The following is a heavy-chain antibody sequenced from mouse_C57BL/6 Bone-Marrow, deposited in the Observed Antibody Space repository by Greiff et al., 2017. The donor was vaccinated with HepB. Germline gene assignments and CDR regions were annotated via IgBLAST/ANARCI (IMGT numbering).Heavy chain of an antibody. D-gene: IGHD2-12*01. CDR1: GFTFSSYA. CDR2: ISDGGSYT. Sequence: EVKLMESGGGLVKPGGSLKLSCAASGFTFSSYAMSWVRQTPEKRLEWVATISDGGSYTYYPDNVKGRFTISRDNAKNNLDLQMSHLKSEDTAMYYCARDKTTGGYFDVWGTGTTVTVSS. V-gene: IGHV5-4*01. J-gene: IGHJ1*03. CDR3: ARDKTTGGYFDV.